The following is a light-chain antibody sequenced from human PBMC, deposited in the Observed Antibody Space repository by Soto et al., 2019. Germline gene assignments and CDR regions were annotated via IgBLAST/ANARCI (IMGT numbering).Light chain of an antibody. CDR1: RSDVGKYDL. V-gene: IGLV2-23*02. CDR3: CSYAGDNFSML. Sequence: QSALTQPASVSGSPGQSITISCTGTRSDVGKYDLVSWYQQHPGKAPKVIICEVTKRPSGVSNRFSGSKSGNTASLTISGLQTEDEADYYCCSYAGDNFSMLFGGGTQLTVL. J-gene: IGLJ2*01. CDR2: EVT.